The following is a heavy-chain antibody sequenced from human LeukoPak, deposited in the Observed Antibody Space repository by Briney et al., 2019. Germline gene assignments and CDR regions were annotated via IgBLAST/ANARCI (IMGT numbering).Heavy chain of an antibody. D-gene: IGHD2-2*02. V-gene: IGHV3-30*14. CDR2: ISYDGSNK. CDR1: GFTFSSYA. J-gene: IGHJ3*02. CDR3: ARDIPHRGGPGAFDI. Sequence: PGGSLRLSCAASGFTFSSYAMHWVRQAPGKGLEWVAVISYDGSNKYYADSVKGRFTISRDNSKNTLYLQMNSLRAEDTAVYYCARDIPHRGGPGAFDIWGQGTMVTVSS.